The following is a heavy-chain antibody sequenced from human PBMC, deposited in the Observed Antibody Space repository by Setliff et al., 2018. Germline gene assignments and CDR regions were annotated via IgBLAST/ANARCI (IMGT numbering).Heavy chain of an antibody. CDR3: ARGGGGKPFDY. V-gene: IGHV4-61*02. J-gene: IGHJ4*02. Sequence: SETLSLTCTVSGGSISSGSYYWNWIRQPAGKGLEWIGRIYTSGNTNYNPSLKSRVTISVDTSKNQFSLKLSSVTAADTVVYYCARGGGGKPFDYWGQGTLVTVS. CDR2: IYTSGNT. D-gene: IGHD2-15*01. CDR1: GGSISSGSYY.